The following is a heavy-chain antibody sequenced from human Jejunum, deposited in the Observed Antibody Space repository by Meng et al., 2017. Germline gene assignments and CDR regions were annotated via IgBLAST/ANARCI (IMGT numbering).Heavy chain of an antibody. J-gene: IGHJ5*02. CDR3: AKGSDNYDSSGYPFRFDP. V-gene: IGHV3-30*18. CDR1: GFTLSSYA. D-gene: IGHD3-22*01. Sequence: QVQLVESGGGVVQPGRSLRLSCADSGFTLSSYAMHWVRQAPGKGLEWVAIISYDGNSKYHADSVKGRFTISRDNSKSTLYLQVSSLRAEDTAVYYCAKGSDNYDSSGYPFRFDPWGQGTLVTVSS. CDR2: ISYDGNSK.